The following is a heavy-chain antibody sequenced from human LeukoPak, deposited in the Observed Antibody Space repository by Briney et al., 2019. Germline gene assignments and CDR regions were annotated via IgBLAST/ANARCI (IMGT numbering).Heavy chain of an antibody. CDR2: INPSGGST. CDR3: ARGAYCSGGSCYPDNR. CDR1: GYSFTSYY. J-gene: IGHJ4*02. Sequence: ASVKVSCKASGYSFTSYYVHWVRQAPGQGLEWMGIINPSGGSTTYAQKFQGRVTMTRDTSISTAYMELSRLRSDDTAVYYCARGAYCSGGSCYPDNRWGQGTLVTVSS. D-gene: IGHD2-15*01. V-gene: IGHV1-46*01.